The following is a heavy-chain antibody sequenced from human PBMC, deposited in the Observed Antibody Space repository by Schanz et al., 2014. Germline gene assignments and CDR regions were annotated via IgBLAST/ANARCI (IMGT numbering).Heavy chain of an antibody. CDR3: AREPLSGYNWFDP. J-gene: IGHJ5*02. D-gene: IGHD6-25*01. Sequence: QVQLVESGGGLVKPGGSLRLSCAASGFTFSSYAMHWVRQAPGKGLEWVAVISYDGRNKYYADSVKGRFTISRDNSKNTLYLHMNTLRSEDTAVYYCAREPLSGYNWFDPWGQGSLVTVSS. CDR1: GFTFSSYA. V-gene: IGHV3-30-3*01. CDR2: ISYDGRNK.